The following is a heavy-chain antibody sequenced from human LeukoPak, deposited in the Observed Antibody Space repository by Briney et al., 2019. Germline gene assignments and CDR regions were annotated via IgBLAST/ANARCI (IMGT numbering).Heavy chain of an antibody. V-gene: IGHV3-53*01. J-gene: IGHJ6*03. Sequence: PGGSLRLSCAASGFTVSSNYMSWVRQPPGRGLEWVSVIDSGGSTYYADSVKGRFTISRDNSRNTLYLQMNSLRAEDTAVYYCARSTVVTGRYYYYYMDVWGKGTTVSVSS. CDR1: GFTVSSNY. CDR3: ARSTVVTGRYYYYYMDV. CDR2: IDSGGST. D-gene: IGHD4-23*01.